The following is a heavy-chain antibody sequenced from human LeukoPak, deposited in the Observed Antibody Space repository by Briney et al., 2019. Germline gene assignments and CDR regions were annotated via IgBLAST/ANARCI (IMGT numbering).Heavy chain of an antibody. CDR3: AKDRRSSWSFDY. Sequence: GGSLRLSCAASGFTFSTYGMHWVRQAPGKGLEWVAVISYDGSNIYYADSVRGRFTISRDNSRDTLSLQMNSLRPEDTAVYYCAKDRRSSWSFDYWGQGTLVTVSS. D-gene: IGHD6-13*01. CDR1: GFTFSTYG. CDR2: ISYDGSNI. V-gene: IGHV3-30*18. J-gene: IGHJ4*02.